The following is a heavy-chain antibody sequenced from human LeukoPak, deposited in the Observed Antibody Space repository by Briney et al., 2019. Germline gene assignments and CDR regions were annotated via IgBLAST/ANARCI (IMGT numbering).Heavy chain of an antibody. Sequence: PSETLSLTCTVSGGSVSSGSYYWSWIRQPPGKGLEWIGYIYYSGSTNYNPSLKSRVTISVDTSKNQFSLKLSSVTAADTAVYYCAREGLYGDYVWSLDYWSQGTLVTVSS. D-gene: IGHD4-17*01. J-gene: IGHJ4*02. V-gene: IGHV4-61*01. CDR2: IYYSGST. CDR3: AREGLYGDYVWSLDY. CDR1: GGSVSSGSYY.